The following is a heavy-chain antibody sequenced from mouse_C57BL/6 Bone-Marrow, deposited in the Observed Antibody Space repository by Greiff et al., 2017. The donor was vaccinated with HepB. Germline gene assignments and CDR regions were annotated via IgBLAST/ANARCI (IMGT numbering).Heavy chain of an antibody. D-gene: IGHD1-1*01. V-gene: IGHV5-12*01. CDR1: GFTFSDYY. J-gene: IGHJ3*01. CDR3: ARPYYGSSRAWFAY. Sequence: DVKLVESGGGLVQPGGSLKLSCAASGFTFSDYYMYWVRQTPEKRLEWVAYISNGGGSTYYPDTVKGRFTISRDNAKNTLYLQMSRLKSEDTAMYYCARPYYGSSRAWFAYWGQGTLVTVSA. CDR2: ISNGGGST.